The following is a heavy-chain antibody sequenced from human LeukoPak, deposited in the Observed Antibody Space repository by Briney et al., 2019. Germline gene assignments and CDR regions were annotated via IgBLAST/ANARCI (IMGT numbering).Heavy chain of an antibody. CDR2: ISYDGSNK. Sequence: GSLRLSCAASGFTFSSYGMHWVRQAPGKGLEWVAVISYDGSNKYYADSVKGRFTISRDNSKNTLYLQMNSLRAEDTAAYYCAKDGDGSADYWGQGTLVTVSS. J-gene: IGHJ4*02. CDR3: AKDGDGSADY. V-gene: IGHV3-30*18. CDR1: GFTFSSYG. D-gene: IGHD3-10*01.